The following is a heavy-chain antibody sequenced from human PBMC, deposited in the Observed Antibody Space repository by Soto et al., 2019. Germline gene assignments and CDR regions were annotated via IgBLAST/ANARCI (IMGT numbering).Heavy chain of an antibody. CDR1: GASISVHSYY. Sequence: SETLSLTCTVSGASISVHSYYWTWIRQPPGKGLEWMGSSYYSGPTYFNPSLKSRSTISVDTSKNQFSLRLTSLTAADTAIYYCTRRYNWSDSYFDPWGPGALVTVSS. D-gene: IGHD3-3*01. V-gene: IGHV4-39*01. CDR3: TRRYNWSDSYFDP. CDR2: SYYSGPT. J-gene: IGHJ5*02.